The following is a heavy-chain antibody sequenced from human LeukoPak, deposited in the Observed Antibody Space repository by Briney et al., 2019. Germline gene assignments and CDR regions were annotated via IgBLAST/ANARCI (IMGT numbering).Heavy chain of an antibody. CDR2: ISGSGSTK. V-gene: IGHV3-48*03. J-gene: IGHJ4*02. CDR3: ASFTDY. Sequence: PGGSLRLSCAASGITFSSYEMNWVRQAPGKGLEWVSYISGSGSTKYSADSVKGRFTISRDNAKNSLYLEMNSLRAEDTAVYYCASFTDYWGQGTLVTVSS. CDR1: GITFSSYE.